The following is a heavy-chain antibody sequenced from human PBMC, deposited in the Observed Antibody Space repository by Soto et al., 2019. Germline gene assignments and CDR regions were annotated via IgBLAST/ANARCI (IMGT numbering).Heavy chain of an antibody. Sequence: SETLSLSCTVSGGSISSYYWSWIRQPPGKGLEWIGYIYYSGSTNYNSSLKSRVTISVDTSKNQFSLKLSSVTAADTAVYYCARAPPGYSGCDYRDWFDLWGRGTLVIVSS. CDR3: ARAPPGYSGCDYRDWFDL. D-gene: IGHD5-12*01. V-gene: IGHV4-59*01. J-gene: IGHJ5*02. CDR1: GGSISSYY. CDR2: IYYSGST.